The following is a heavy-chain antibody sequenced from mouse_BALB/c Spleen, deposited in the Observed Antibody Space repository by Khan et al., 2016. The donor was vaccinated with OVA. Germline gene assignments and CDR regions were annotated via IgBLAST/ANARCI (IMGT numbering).Heavy chain of an antibody. CDR1: GFNIKDTY. CDR2: IDPANGYT. Sequence: EVQLQESGAELVKPGASVKLSCTASGFNIKDTYMHWVKQRPEQGLEWIGRIDPANGYTKYDPKFQGKATITADTSSNTAYLQLSSLTSEDTAVYYCARDYWDVFAYWGQGTLVTGSA. D-gene: IGHD4-1*01. CDR3: ARDYWDVFAY. V-gene: IGHV14-3*02. J-gene: IGHJ3*01.